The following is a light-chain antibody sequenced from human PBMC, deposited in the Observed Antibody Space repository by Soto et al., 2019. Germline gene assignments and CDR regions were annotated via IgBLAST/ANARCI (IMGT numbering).Light chain of an antibody. CDR3: QQRGDWPPIT. V-gene: IGKV3-11*01. J-gene: IGKJ5*01. Sequence: EVVLTQFPATLSLSPGERATLSCRASQSVSSYLAWYQQKPGQAPRLLIYGASTRATGIPARFSGSGSGTDFTLTISSLEPEDFAVYYCQQRGDWPPITFGQGTRLEIK. CDR2: GAS. CDR1: QSVSSY.